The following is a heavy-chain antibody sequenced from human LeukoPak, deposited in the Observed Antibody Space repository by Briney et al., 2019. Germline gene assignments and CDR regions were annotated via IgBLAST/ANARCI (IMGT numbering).Heavy chain of an antibody. J-gene: IGHJ5*02. CDR2: MNPNSGNT. Sequence: ASVKVSCKASGYTFTSYDINWVRQATGQGLEWMGWMNPNSGNTGYAQKFQGRVTMTRNTSISTAYMELSSLRSEDTAVYYCARSMVRGAPNWFDPRGQGTLVTVSS. CDR1: GYTFTSYD. CDR3: ARSMVRGAPNWFDP. V-gene: IGHV1-8*01. D-gene: IGHD3-10*01.